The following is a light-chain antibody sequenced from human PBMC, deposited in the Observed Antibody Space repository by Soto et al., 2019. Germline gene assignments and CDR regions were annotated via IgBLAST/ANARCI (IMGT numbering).Light chain of an antibody. CDR1: QSVSSSY. V-gene: IGKV3D-20*02. CDR2: GAS. CDR3: QQSNDWPWT. Sequence: EIVMTQSPVTLSVSPGERATLSCRASQSVSSSYLAWYQQKPGQAPRLLIYGASSRATGIPDRFSGSGSGTDFTLTISRLETEDFAVYYCQQSNDWPWTVGQGNKVDIK. J-gene: IGKJ1*01.